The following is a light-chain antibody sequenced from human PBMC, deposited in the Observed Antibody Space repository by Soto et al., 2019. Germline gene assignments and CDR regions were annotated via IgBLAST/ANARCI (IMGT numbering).Light chain of an antibody. CDR3: QQYDSRPNT. V-gene: IGKV1-33*01. J-gene: IGKJ2*01. CDR2: DVS. Sequence: DIPMTQSPSSLSASVGDRVTITCQASQAITLYLNWYQHKAGKAPNLLIHDVSTLETGVPARFSGRGSGTIFTLTIINLQPEDVATYYCQQYDSRPNTFGQGTKVEIK. CDR1: QAITLY.